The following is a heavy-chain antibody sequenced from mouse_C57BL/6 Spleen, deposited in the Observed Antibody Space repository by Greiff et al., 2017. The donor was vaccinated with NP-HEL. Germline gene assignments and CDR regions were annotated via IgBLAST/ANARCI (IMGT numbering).Heavy chain of an antibody. V-gene: IGHV1-26*01. J-gene: IGHJ4*01. CDR2: INPNNGGT. CDR1: GYTFTDYY. D-gene: IGHD3-1*01. Sequence: VQLQQSGPELVKPGASVKISCTASGYTFTDYYMNWVKQSHGKSLEWIGDINPNNGGTSYNQKFKGKATLTVDNSYSTAYKELSSLSSEESAVYYCASLIGGYAKDYWGQGTSVTVSS. CDR3: ASLIGGYAKDY.